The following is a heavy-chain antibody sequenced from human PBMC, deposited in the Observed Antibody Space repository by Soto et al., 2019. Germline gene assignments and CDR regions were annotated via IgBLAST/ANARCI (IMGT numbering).Heavy chain of an antibody. CDR1: GGSMSSYY. D-gene: IGHD3-10*01. V-gene: IGHV4-59*01. CDR2: IYYSGST. Sequence: SENLSRTCTVSGGSMSSYYWSWIRQPPGKGLEWIGYIYYSGSTNYNPSLKSRVTMSVDTPKNQFSLKLSSVTAADTAVYYCARSCYGPGFPYCYGKDVSGRGTTVIGSS. J-gene: IGHJ6*02. CDR3: ARSCYGPGFPYCYGKDV.